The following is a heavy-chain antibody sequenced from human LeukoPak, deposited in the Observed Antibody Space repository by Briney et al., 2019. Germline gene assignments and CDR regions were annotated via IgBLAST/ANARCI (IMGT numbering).Heavy chain of an antibody. CDR3: ARDYCSGGSCWPGY. CDR2: ISPSSGGS. D-gene: IGHD2-15*01. J-gene: IGHJ4*02. Sequence: ASVKVSCKASGYTFNVYYIHWVRQAPGQGLEWMGWISPSSGGSIYAPKFQGRVTMTRDTSISTAYMELSTLRSDDTAVYYCARDYCSGGSCWPGYWGQGTLVTVSS. CDR1: GYTFNVYY. V-gene: IGHV1-2*02.